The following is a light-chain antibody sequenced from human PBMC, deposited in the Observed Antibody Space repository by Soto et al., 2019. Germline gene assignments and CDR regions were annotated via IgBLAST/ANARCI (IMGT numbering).Light chain of an antibody. CDR1: SSDVGRYNY. Sequence: QSVLTQPASVSGSPGQSITISCTGTSSDVGRYNYVSWYQHHPGKAPKLMIYEVSNRPSGVSNRFSASKSGNTASLTISGLQAEDEADYYCTSYTSSTTWVFGGGTQLTVL. J-gene: IGLJ3*02. CDR3: TSYTSSTTWV. CDR2: EVS. V-gene: IGLV2-14*01.